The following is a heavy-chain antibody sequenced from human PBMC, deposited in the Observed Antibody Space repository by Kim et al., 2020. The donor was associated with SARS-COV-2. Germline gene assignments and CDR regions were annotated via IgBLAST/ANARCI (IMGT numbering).Heavy chain of an antibody. V-gene: IGHV1-8*01. Sequence: ASVKVSCKASGYTFTSYDINWVRQATGQGLEWMGWMNPNSGNTGYAQKFQGRVTMTRNTSISTAYMELSSLRSEDTAVYYCARRCSSTSCFLRYYYYGMDVWGQGTTVNVSS. CDR1: GYTFTSYD. CDR2: MNPNSGNT. CDR3: ARRCSSTSCFLRYYYYGMDV. J-gene: IGHJ6*02. D-gene: IGHD2-2*01.